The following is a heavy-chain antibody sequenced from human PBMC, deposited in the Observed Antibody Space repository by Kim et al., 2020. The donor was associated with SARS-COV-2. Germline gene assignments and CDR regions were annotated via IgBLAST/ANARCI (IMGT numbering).Heavy chain of an antibody. CDR2: INHSGST. Sequence: SETLSLTCAVYGGSFSGYYWSWIRQPPGKGLEWIGEINHSGSTNYNPSLKSRVTISVDTSKNQFSLKLSSVTAADTAVYYCARGIGYCSGGSCSNGDYWG. J-gene: IGHJ4*01. CDR3: ARGIGYCSGGSCSNGDY. D-gene: IGHD2-15*01. V-gene: IGHV4-34*01. CDR1: GGSFSGYY.